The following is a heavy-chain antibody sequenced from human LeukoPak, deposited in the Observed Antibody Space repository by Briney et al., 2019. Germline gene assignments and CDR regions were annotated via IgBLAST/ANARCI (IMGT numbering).Heavy chain of an antibody. V-gene: IGHV4-31*03. CDR2: VYHSGNT. J-gene: IGHJ4*02. CDR3: AREVYGSGIFEF. Sequence: SETLSLTCNVSGGSISSGGFYWSWIGQPPGKGLEWIGHVYHSGNTFYSPSLRGRVTISVDTSKNQFSLEVPSVTAADTAVYYCAREVYGSGIFEFWGQGTLVTVSS. D-gene: IGHD3-10*01. CDR1: GGSISSGGFY.